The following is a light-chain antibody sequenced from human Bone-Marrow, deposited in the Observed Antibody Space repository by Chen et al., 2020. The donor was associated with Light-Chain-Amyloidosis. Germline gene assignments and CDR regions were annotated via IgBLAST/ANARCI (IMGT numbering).Light chain of an antibody. V-gene: IGLV3-21*02. Sequence: SYVLTQPSSVSVAPGQTATIAWGGNNIGSTSVHWYQQPPGQAPLLVVYDDSDRPSGIPERLSGCNAGNTATLTISGVEAGDEADYYCQVWDSSSDRPVFGGGTKLTVL. CDR3: QVWDSSSDRPV. CDR2: DDS. CDR1: NIGSTS. J-gene: IGLJ3*02.